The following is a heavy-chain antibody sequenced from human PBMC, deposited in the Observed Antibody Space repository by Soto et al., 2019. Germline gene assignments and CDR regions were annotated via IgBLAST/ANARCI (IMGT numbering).Heavy chain of an antibody. D-gene: IGHD3-10*02. Sequence: VKVSCKASGDTFSSYAISWVRQAPGKGLEWMGKIIPTFGRTNYAQKFQGRLTISADDSTSTAYMELTSLESDDTAVYYCARDQLSSFAMDVWGQGTTVTVSS. J-gene: IGHJ6*02. CDR2: IIPTFGRT. V-gene: IGHV1-69*15. CDR1: GDTFSSYA. CDR3: ARDQLSSFAMDV.